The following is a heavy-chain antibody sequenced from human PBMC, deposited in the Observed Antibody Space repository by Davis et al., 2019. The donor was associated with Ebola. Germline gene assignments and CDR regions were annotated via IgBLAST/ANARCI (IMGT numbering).Heavy chain of an antibody. Sequence: PGGSLRLSCAASGFTFSSYAMNWVRQAPGKGLEWVSAISSTGESTYYADSVKDRFIISRDNSKNTLYLQMNSLRGEDTAKYYCAKDQGNSGSWDVDYWGQGTLVTVSS. CDR2: ISSTGEST. J-gene: IGHJ4*02. CDR1: GFTFSSYA. CDR3: AKDQGNSGSWDVDY. D-gene: IGHD2-15*01. V-gene: IGHV3-23*01.